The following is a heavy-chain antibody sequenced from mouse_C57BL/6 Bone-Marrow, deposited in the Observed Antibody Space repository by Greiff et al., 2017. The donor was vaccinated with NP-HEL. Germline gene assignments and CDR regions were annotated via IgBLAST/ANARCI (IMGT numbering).Heavy chain of an antibody. V-gene: IGHV5-12*01. CDR3: ARLGGYFDY. J-gene: IGHJ2*01. Sequence: DVKLVESGGGLVQPGGSLKLSCAASGFTFSDYYMYWVRQTPEKRLEWVAYISNGGGSTYYPDTVKGRFTISRDNAKNTLYLQMSRLKSEDTAMYYCARLGGYFDYWGQGTTLTVSS. D-gene: IGHD3-3*01. CDR2: ISNGGGST. CDR1: GFTFSDYY.